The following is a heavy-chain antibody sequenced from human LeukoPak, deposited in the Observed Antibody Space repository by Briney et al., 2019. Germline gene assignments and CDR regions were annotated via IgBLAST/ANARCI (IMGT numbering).Heavy chain of an antibody. D-gene: IGHD5-18*01. V-gene: IGHV4-59*01. CDR1: GGSISNYY. CDR2: IYYSGST. Sequence: PSETLSLTCTVSGGSISNYYCSWIRQPPGKGLEWIGYIYYSGSTNYNPSLKSRVTISVDTSKNQFSLKLSSVTAADTAVYYCARGPDTAMVTLWYYYYYMDVWGKGTTVTVSS. CDR3: ARGPDTAMVTLWYYYYYMDV. J-gene: IGHJ6*03.